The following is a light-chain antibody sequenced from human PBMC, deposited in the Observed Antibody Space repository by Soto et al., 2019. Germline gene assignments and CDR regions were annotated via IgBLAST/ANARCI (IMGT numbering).Light chain of an antibody. J-gene: IGKJ2*01. CDR3: KKYNISPYT. CDR2: DAS. CDR1: QSISTW. Sequence: DIQMTQSPSTLSASVGDRVTITCRASQSISTWLAWYQQKPGKAPKLLIYDASSLESGVPSRFRGSGSGTEFTPTSITLQPVDLGTYNGKKYNISPYTFGRGPKR. V-gene: IGKV1-5*01.